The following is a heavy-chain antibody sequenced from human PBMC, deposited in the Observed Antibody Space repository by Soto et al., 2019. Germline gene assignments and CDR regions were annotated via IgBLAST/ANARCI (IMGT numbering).Heavy chain of an antibody. CDR3: ATQGWICSGGSCYSEAAFFDY. D-gene: IGHD2-15*01. CDR1: GYSFTSYW. CDR2: IDPSDSYT. Sequence: GESLKISCKGSGYSFTSYWISWVRQMPGKGLEWMGRIDPSDSYTNYSPSFQGHVTISADKSISTAYLRWSSLKASDTAMYYCATQGWICSGGSCYSEAAFFDYWGQGTLVTVSS. J-gene: IGHJ4*02. V-gene: IGHV5-10-1*01.